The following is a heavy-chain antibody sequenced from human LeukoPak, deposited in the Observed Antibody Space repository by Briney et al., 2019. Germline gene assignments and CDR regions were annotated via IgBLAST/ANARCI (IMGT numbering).Heavy chain of an antibody. J-gene: IGHJ6*02. CDR3: ARDTGYYYGSGSRRAYYYGMDV. D-gene: IGHD3-10*01. CDR2: INTNTGNP. CDR1: GYTFTSYA. V-gene: IGHV7-4-1*02. Sequence: GASVKVSCKASGYTFTSYAMNWVRQAPGQGLEWMGWINTNTGNPTYAQGFTGRFVFSLDTSVSTAYLQISSLKAEDTAVHYCARDTGYYYGSGSRRAYYYGMDVWGQGTTVTVSS.